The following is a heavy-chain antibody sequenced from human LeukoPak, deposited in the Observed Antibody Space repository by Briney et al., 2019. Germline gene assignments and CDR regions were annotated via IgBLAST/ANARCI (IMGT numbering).Heavy chain of an antibody. D-gene: IGHD4-17*01. CDR2: ISGSGGST. CDR1: GFTFSSYA. Sequence: GGSLRLSCAASGFTFSSYAMSWVRQAPGKGLEWVSAISGSGGSTYYADSVKGRFTISRDNSKNTLYLQMNSLRAEDTAVYYCAKSRGTTVTTRDLNLDYWGQGTLVTVSS. J-gene: IGHJ4*02. CDR3: AKSRGTTVTTRDLNLDY. V-gene: IGHV3-23*01.